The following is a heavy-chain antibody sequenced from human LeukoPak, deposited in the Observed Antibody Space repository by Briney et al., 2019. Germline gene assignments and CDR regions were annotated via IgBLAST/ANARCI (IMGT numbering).Heavy chain of an antibody. J-gene: IGHJ4*02. Sequence: GESLRISCKGSGYCFISYWITWVRQMPGKDLEWMGRIDPSDSYTNYSPSFQGHVTISADKSITTAYLQWSSLKASDTAMYYCARIAPYSSSHEFEYWGPGTLVTVSS. CDR1: GYCFISYW. V-gene: IGHV5-10-1*01. CDR3: ARIAPYSSSHEFEY. CDR2: IDPSDSYT. D-gene: IGHD6-6*01.